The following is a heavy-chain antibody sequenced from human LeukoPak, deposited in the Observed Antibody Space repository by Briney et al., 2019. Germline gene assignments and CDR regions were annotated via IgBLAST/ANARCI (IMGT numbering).Heavy chain of an antibody. V-gene: IGHV1-69*13. D-gene: IGHD3-22*01. Sequence: SVKVSCKASGGTFSSYAISWVRQAPGQGLEWMGGIIPIFGTANYAQKFQGRVTITADESTSTAYMELSSLRSEGTAVYYCARGGDSSGYYYTFDYWGQGTLVTVSS. CDR3: ARGGDSSGYYYTFDY. J-gene: IGHJ4*02. CDR2: IIPIFGTA. CDR1: GGTFSSYA.